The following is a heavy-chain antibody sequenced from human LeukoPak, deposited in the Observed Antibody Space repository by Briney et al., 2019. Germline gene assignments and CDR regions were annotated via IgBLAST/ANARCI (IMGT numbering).Heavy chain of an antibody. V-gene: IGHV3-11*01. Sequence: GGSLRLSCAASGFTFSDYYMSWIRQAPGKGLEWVSYISSSGSTIYYADSVKGRFTISRDNAKNSLYLQMKSLRAEDTAVYYCARELGWNVDTAIGDYWGQGTLVTVSS. CDR1: GFTFSDYY. CDR3: ARELGWNVDTAIGDY. CDR2: ISSSGSTI. D-gene: IGHD5-18*01. J-gene: IGHJ4*02.